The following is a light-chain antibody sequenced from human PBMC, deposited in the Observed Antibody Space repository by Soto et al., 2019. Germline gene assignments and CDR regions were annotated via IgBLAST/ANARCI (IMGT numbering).Light chain of an antibody. CDR1: QSISNW. V-gene: IGKV1-5*01. CDR2: HAS. J-gene: IGKJ1*01. Sequence: IPLTQSPSTLPASVGDRVTLTCRASQSISNWLAWYQQKPGTAPKLLIYHASILQTGVPSRFSGNGSGTEFTLIHSRLQAGDFANYYYNQYNIYSFGQGTRVEIK. CDR3: NQYNIYS.